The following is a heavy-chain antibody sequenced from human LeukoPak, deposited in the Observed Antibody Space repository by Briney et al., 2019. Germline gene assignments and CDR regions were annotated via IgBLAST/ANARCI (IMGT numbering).Heavy chain of an antibody. J-gene: IGHJ6*03. CDR1: GFTFSSYE. CDR3: ARAPYDSSGYFVYYYYYMDV. D-gene: IGHD3-22*01. Sequence: GGSLRLSCAASGFTFSSYEMNWVRQAPGKGLEWVSYISSSGSTIYYADSVKGRFTISRDNAKNSLYLQMNSLRAEDTAVYYCARAPYDSSGYFVYYYYYMDVWGKGTTVTVSS. CDR2: ISSSGSTI. V-gene: IGHV3-48*03.